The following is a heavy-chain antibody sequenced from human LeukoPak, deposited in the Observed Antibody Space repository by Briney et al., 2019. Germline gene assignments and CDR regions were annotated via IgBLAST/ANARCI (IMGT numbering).Heavy chain of an antibody. V-gene: IGHV4-34*01. Sequence: SETLSLTCAVYGGSFSVYYWSWIRQPPGKGLEWIGEINHSGSTNYNPSLKSRVTISVDTSKNQFSLKLSSVTAADTAVYYCARHQGRGYYGSGSYRSWFDPWGQGTLVTVSS. CDR3: ARHQGRGYYGSGSYRSWFDP. CDR2: INHSGST. J-gene: IGHJ5*02. D-gene: IGHD3-10*01. CDR1: GGSFSVYY.